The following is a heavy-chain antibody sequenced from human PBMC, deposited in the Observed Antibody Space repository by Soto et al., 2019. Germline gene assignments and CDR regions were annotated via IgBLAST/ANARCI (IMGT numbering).Heavy chain of an antibody. J-gene: IGHJ4*02. V-gene: IGHV3-33*01. CDR2: VWSNGYNK. CDR3: ARDLGSDKDGDGNWYSTFFDY. CDR1: GFDFNVFG. Sequence: GGSLRLSCVASGFDFNVFGMTWVRQVPGKGLEWVAVVWSNGYNKFYSDSVRGRFTISRDNSKRTVWLQMNSLRDEDTARYYCARDLGSDKDGDGNWYSTFFDYWGPGILVTVSS. D-gene: IGHD2-15*01.